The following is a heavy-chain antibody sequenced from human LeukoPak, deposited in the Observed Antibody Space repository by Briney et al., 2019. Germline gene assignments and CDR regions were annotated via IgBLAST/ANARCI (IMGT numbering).Heavy chain of an antibody. D-gene: IGHD2-15*01. V-gene: IGHV3-23*01. Sequence: QSGGSLRLSCAASGFTFSSYAMHWVRQAPGKGLEWVSAISDTGNTYHADSVKGRFTISRDSSKNTLFLQMNRLRPEDAAVYYCAKAPVTTCRGAFCYPFDYWGLGTLVTVSS. CDR3: AKAPVTTCRGAFCYPFDY. CDR1: GFTFSSYA. CDR2: ISDTGNT. J-gene: IGHJ4*02.